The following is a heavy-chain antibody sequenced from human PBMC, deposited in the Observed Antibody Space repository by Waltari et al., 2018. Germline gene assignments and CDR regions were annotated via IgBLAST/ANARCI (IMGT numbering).Heavy chain of an antibody. V-gene: IGHV1-69*05. CDR2: ILPIFGTA. Sequence: QVQLVQSGAEVTKPGSSVKVSCKASGGTFSSYAISLVRPAPGKGLEWMGGILPIFGTANYAQKFQGRVTITTDESTSTAYMELSSLRSEDTAVYYCARDHDPYYDSSGYYGYGMDVWGQGTTVTVSS. CDR3: ARDHDPYYDSSGYYGYGMDV. CDR1: GGTFSSYA. J-gene: IGHJ6*02. D-gene: IGHD3-22*01.